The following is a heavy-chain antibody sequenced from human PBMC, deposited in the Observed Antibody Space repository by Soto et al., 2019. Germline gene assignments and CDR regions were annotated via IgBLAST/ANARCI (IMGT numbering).Heavy chain of an antibody. Sequence: SVKVSCKASGGTFSSYAISWVRQAPGQGLEWMGGIIPIFGTANYAQKFQGRVTITADESTGTAYMELSSLRSEDTAVYYCARERIGYSYGYYFDYWGQGTLVTVSS. CDR1: GGTFSSYA. CDR3: ARERIGYSYGYYFDY. D-gene: IGHD5-18*01. CDR2: IIPIFGTA. V-gene: IGHV1-69*13. J-gene: IGHJ4*02.